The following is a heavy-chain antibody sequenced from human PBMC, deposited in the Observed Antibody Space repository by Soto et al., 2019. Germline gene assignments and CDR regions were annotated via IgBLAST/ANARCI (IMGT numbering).Heavy chain of an antibody. CDR2: INAGNGNT. CDR3: ARRGRGIAVAGTAFDI. J-gene: IGHJ3*02. D-gene: IGHD6-19*01. V-gene: IGHV1-3*05. Sequence: QVQLVQSGAEEKKPGASVKVSCKASGYTFTSYAMHWVRQAPGQRLEWMGWINAGNGNTKYSQKFQGRVTITRDTSASRAYMELSSLRSEDTAVYYCARRGRGIAVAGTAFDIWGQGTMVTVSS. CDR1: GYTFTSYA.